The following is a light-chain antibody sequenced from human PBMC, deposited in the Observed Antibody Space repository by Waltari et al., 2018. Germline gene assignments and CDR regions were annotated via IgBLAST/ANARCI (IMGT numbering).Light chain of an antibody. J-gene: IGKJ1*01. CDR2: SAS. Sequence: EVVMTQSPATLSVSPGERATLSCRASQGIHSDLAWYQQKPGQPPRLLIYSASTRATGVPARFTGSGSGTEFTLTVSSLQPKDSAVYYCQQYNVWPPWTFGQGTKVEIK. CDR1: QGIHSD. V-gene: IGKV3-15*01. CDR3: QQYNVWPPWT.